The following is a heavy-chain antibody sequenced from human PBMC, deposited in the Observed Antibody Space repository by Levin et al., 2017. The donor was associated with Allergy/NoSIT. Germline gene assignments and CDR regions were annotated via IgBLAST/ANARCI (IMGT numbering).Heavy chain of an antibody. CDR2: IDNRAENT. CDR1: GFTFSTYA. Sequence: LSLTCATSGFTFSTYAMSWVRQAPGKGLEWVSTIDNRAENTYYADAVKGRFTISRDNSRNALFLQMSSLSVEDTAICYCVTKGGRFDFWGQGTLVSVSS. V-gene: IGHV3-23*05. CDR3: VTKGGRFDF. J-gene: IGHJ4*02.